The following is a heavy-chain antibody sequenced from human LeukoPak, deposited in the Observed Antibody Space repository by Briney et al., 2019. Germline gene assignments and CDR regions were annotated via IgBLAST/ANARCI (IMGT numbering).Heavy chain of an antibody. D-gene: IGHD5-18*01. V-gene: IGHV4-59*08. Sequence: SETLSLTCTVSGGSISSYYWSWIRQPPGKGLEWIGYIYYSGSTNYNPSLKSRVTISVDTSKNQFSLKLSSVTAADTAVYYCARTSGYSYGNYYYYYGMDVWGQGTTVTVSS. J-gene: IGHJ6*02. CDR3: ARTSGYSYGNYYYYYGMDV. CDR1: GGSISSYY. CDR2: IYYSGST.